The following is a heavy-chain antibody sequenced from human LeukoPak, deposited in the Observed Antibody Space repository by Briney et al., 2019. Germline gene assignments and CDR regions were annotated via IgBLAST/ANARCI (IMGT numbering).Heavy chain of an antibody. V-gene: IGHV3-33*01. CDR1: GFTFSSYG. CDR3: ARDHYGDLPLFDY. CDR2: IWYDGSNK. Sequence: PGGSLRLSCAASGFTFSSYGMHWVRKAPGKGLEWVAVIWYDGSNKYYADSVKGRFTISRDNSKDTLYLQMNSLRAEDTAVYYCARDHYGDLPLFDYWGQGTLVTVSS. J-gene: IGHJ4*02. D-gene: IGHD4-17*01.